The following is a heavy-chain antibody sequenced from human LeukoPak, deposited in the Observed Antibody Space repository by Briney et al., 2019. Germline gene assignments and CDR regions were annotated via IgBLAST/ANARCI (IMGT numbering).Heavy chain of an antibody. J-gene: IGHJ3*02. CDR2: IKSKTDGGTT. CDR1: GFTFSNAW. D-gene: IGHD3-9*01. V-gene: IGHV3-15*01. Sequence: GGSLRLSCAASGFTFSNAWMSWVRQAPGKGLEWVGRIKSKTDGGTTDYAAPVKGRFTISRDDSKNTLYLQMNSLKTEDTAVYYCTTDRGETYYDILTGSNDAFDIWGQGTMVTVSS. CDR3: TTDRGETYYDILTGSNDAFDI.